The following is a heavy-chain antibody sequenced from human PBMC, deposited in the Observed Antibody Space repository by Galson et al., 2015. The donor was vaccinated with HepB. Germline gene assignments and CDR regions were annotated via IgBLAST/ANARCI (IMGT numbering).Heavy chain of an antibody. Sequence: SLRLSCAASGFTLRNYAMSWVRQAPGKGLECVSAISGSGGNTYYAESVKGRFTISRDNSKNTVYLQMKSLRAEDTAVYYCAKNSYPDIVVLPAADYWGQGTLVAVSS. D-gene: IGHD2-2*01. J-gene: IGHJ4*02. CDR3: AKNSYPDIVVLPAADY. V-gene: IGHV3-23*01. CDR1: GFTLRNYA. CDR2: ISGSGGNT.